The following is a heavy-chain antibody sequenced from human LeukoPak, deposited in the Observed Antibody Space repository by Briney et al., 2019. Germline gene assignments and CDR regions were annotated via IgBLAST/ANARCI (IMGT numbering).Heavy chain of an antibody. CDR2: IYHNGGS. Sequence: SETLSLTCSVSGGSIHSYYWTWIRQPPGKGLEWIGYIYHNGGSSYNPSLKSRVTLSMDTSKKNFSLKLTSVTAADTAVYYCARSVYDWNPRYYMDVWGEGTTVTVSS. D-gene: IGHD1-20*01. CDR1: GGSIHSYY. V-gene: IGHV4-59*01. CDR3: ARSVYDWNPRYYMDV. J-gene: IGHJ6*03.